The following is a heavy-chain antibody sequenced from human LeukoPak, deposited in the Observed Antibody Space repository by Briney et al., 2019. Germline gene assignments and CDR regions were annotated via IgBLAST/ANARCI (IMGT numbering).Heavy chain of an antibody. CDR1: GYAFTSYG. CDR3: ARSFSYYGMDV. V-gene: IGHV1-18*01. J-gene: IGHJ6*02. Sequence: ASVKVSCTASGYAFTSYGISWVRQAPGQGLEWMGWISAYNGNTNYAQKLQGRVTMTTDTSTSTAYMELSSLRSEDTAVYYCARSFSYYGMDVWGQGTTVTVSS. CDR2: ISAYNGNT.